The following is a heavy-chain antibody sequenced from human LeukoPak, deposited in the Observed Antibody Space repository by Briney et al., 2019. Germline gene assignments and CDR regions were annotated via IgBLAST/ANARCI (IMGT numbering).Heavy chain of an antibody. J-gene: IGHJ4*02. D-gene: IGHD3-22*01. CDR2: INTNTGNP. V-gene: IGHV7-4-1*02. CDR1: GYTFTSYA. CDR3: AREGDYYDSSGYNN. Sequence: GASVNVSCKASGYTFTSYAMNWVRQAPGQGLEWMGWINTNTGNPTYAQGFTGRFVFSLDTSVSTACLQISSLKAEDTAVYYCAREGDYYDSSGYNNWGQGTLVTVSS.